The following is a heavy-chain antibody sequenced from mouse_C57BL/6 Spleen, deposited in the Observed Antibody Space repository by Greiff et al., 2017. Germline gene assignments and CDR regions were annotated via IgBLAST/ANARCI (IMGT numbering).Heavy chain of an antibody. CDR2: ISSGSSTI. Sequence: EVKLMESGGGLVKPGGSLKLSCAASGFTFSDYGMHWVRQAPEKGLEWVAYISSGSSTIYYADTVKGRFTISRDNAKNTLFLQMTSLRSEDTAMYYCARGEGSSYDYWGQGTTLTVSS. CDR1: GFTFSDYG. J-gene: IGHJ2*01. D-gene: IGHD1-1*01. V-gene: IGHV5-17*01. CDR3: ARGEGSSYDY.